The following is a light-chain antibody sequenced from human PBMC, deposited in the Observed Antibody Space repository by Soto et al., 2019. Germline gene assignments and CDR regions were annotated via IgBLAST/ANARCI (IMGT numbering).Light chain of an antibody. CDR3: SSHAGGNHWGV. Sequence: QSALTQPASVSGSPGQSITISCTGTSSDVGGYNYVSWYQQHPDKAPKLMIYEVSNRPSGVPDRFSGSKSGNTASLTVSGLQADDEADYFCSSHAGGNHWGVFGGGTKLTVL. CDR2: EVS. V-gene: IGLV2-8*01. CDR1: SSDVGGYNY. J-gene: IGLJ3*02.